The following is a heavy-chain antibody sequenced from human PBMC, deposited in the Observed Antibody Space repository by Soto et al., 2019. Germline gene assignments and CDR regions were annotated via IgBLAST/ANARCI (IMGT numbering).Heavy chain of an antibody. D-gene: IGHD6-25*01. J-gene: IGHJ4*02. CDR2: INAGNGNT. CDR1: GYTFTSYA. CDR3: ARDQRIAFDY. V-gene: IGHV1-3*05. Sequence: QVQLVQSGAEEKKPGASVKVSCKASGYTFTSYAMSWVRQAPGQRLEWMGWINAGNGNTKYSQKFQGRVAITRDTSASTAYMERSSLRSEDTAVYYCARDQRIAFDYWGQGPLVTVSS.